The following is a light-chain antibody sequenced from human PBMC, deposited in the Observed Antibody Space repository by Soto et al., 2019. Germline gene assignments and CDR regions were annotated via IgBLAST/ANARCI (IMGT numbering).Light chain of an antibody. J-gene: IGKJ2*01. CDR1: QSVSSN. Sequence: EIVMTQSPATLSVSPGERATLSCRASQSVSSNLAWHQQKPGQAPRLLLYGASTRATGIPGRFSGSGSGTDFTLTISSLQSEDFAVYYCQQHNYWPSFGQGTKLEIK. V-gene: IGKV3-15*01. CDR3: QQHNYWPS. CDR2: GAS.